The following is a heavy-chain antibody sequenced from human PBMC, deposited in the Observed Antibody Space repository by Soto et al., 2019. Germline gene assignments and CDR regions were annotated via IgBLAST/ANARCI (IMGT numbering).Heavy chain of an antibody. Sequence: SETLSLTCTVPGGSISSSSYYWGWIRQPPGKGLEWIGSIYYSGSTYYNPSLKSRVTISVDTSKNQFSLKLSSVTAADTALYYCARRSPGGGSGSYGRWFDPWGQGTLVTVSS. V-gene: IGHV4-39*01. J-gene: IGHJ5*02. CDR2: IYYSGST. CDR3: ARRSPGGGSGSYGRWFDP. D-gene: IGHD3-10*01. CDR1: GGSISSSSYY.